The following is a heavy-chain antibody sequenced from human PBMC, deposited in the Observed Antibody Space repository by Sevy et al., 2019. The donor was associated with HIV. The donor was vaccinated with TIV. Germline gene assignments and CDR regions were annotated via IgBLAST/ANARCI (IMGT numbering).Heavy chain of an antibody. CDR3: AKEGKNIRSWFDP. D-gene: IGHD3-3*02. CDR1: GYSFTNYG. CDR2: ISGYNGYT. V-gene: IGHV1-18*01. J-gene: IGHJ5*02. Sequence: ASVKVSCKASGYSFTNYGIGWVRQAPGQGLEWMGWISGYNGYTNYAQKLQGRVTMTTDTSTSTAYMGLRSQRSDDTAIYYCAKEGKNIRSWFDPWGQGTLVTVSS.